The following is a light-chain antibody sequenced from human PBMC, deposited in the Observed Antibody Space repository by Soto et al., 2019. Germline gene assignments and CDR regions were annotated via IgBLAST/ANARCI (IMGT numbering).Light chain of an antibody. CDR3: GSFSTAATLVV. V-gene: IGLV2-14*01. CDR2: EVI. J-gene: IGLJ3*02. CDR1: TSDVGRYNS. Sequence: QSALTQPASVSGSPGQSITISCTGTTSDVGRYNSVSWYLQRPGQAPKLLIFEVITRPSGVSNRFSGSKSGSTASLTISGLQTEDEGHYFCGSFSTAATLVVFGGGTKLTVL.